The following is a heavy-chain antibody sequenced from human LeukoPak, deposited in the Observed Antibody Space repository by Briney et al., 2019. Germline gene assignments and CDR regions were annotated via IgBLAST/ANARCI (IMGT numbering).Heavy chain of an antibody. CDR2: IYYSGST. CDR1: GGSISSDY. D-gene: IGHD4-17*01. V-gene: IGHV4-59*08. CDR3: ARELTTVTTRWFDP. J-gene: IGHJ5*02. Sequence: SETLSLTCTVSGGSISSDYWSWIRQPPGKGLEWIGYIYYSGSTNYNPSLKSRVTISVGTSQNQSSLYLTSVTAADTAVYYCARELTTVTTRWFDPWGQGTLVTVSS.